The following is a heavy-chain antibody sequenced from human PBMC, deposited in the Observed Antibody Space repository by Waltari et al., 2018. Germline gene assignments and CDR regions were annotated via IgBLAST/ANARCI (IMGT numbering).Heavy chain of an antibody. Sequence: QVQLQESGPGLVKPSETLSLTCTVSGGSISSYYWSWIRQPPGKGLEWIGYIYYSGSTNYNPSLKSRGTIAGDTSKNQFSLKLSSVTAADTAVYYCARANPTDAFDIWGQGTMVTVSS. J-gene: IGHJ3*02. V-gene: IGHV4-59*01. CDR1: GGSISSYY. CDR2: IYYSGST. CDR3: ARANPTDAFDI.